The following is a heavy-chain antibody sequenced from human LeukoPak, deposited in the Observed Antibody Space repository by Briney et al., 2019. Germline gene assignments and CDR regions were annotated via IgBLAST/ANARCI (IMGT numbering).Heavy chain of an antibody. Sequence: GGSLRLSCAASGFTFSSYAMSWVRQASGKGLEWVSAISGSGSSTYYADSVKGRFTISRDNSKNTLYLQMNSLKTEDTAVYHCTRDRGAYNLYDYWGQGTLVTVSS. CDR3: TRDRGAYNLYDY. CDR2: ISGSGSST. J-gene: IGHJ4*02. D-gene: IGHD1-1*01. CDR1: GFTFSSYA. V-gene: IGHV3-23*01.